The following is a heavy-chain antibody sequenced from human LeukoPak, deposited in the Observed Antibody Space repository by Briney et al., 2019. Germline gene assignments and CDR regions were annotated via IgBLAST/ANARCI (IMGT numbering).Heavy chain of an antibody. CDR2: IIPIFGTA. J-gene: IGHJ6*03. CDR1: GGTFSSYA. D-gene: IGHD3-10*01. Sequence: SVKVSCKASGGTFSSYAISWVRQAPGQGLEWMGGIIPIFGTANYAQKFQGRVTITADESTSTAYMELSSLRSEDTAVYYCARAPSVRGSNYYYYYMDVWGKGTTVTISS. V-gene: IGHV1-69*13. CDR3: ARAPSVRGSNYYYYYMDV.